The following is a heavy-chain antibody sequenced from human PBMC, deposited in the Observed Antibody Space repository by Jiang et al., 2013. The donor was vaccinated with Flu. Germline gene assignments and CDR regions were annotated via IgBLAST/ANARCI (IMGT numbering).Heavy chain of an antibody. CDR2: IYYSRST. V-gene: IGHV4-39*01. D-gene: IGHD2-15*01. CDR3: ARHGPRYCSGGSCYSRGVGWFDP. CDR1: GGSISSSSYY. Sequence: LSLTCTVSGGSISSSSYYWGWIRQPPGKGLEWIGSIYYSRSTYYNPSLKSRVTISVDTSKNQFSLKLSSVTAADTAVYYCARHGPRYCSGGSCYSRGVGWFDPWGQGTLVTVSS. J-gene: IGHJ5*02.